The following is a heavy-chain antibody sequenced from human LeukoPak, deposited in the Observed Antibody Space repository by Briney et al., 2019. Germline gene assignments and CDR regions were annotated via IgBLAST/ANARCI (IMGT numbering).Heavy chain of an antibody. J-gene: IGHJ6*03. Sequence: SEPLSLTCTVSGGSISSYYWSWIRQPPGKGLEWIGHIYYSGSTNYNPSLKSRVTISVETSKNQFSLKLSSVTAADTAVYYCARVNYDPLTYYYHYMDVWGKGTTVTVSS. CDR2: IYYSGST. D-gene: IGHD3-3*01. V-gene: IGHV4-59*01. CDR3: ARVNYDPLTYYYHYMDV. CDR1: GGSISSYY.